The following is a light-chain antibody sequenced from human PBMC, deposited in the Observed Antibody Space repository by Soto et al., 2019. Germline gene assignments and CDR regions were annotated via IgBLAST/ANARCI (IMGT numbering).Light chain of an antibody. CDR1: QSVSSSY. V-gene: IGKV3-20*01. CDR3: QQYDSSLT. J-gene: IGKJ4*01. CDR2: GAS. Sequence: EIVLTQSPGTLSLSPGERATLSCTASQSVSSSYLAWYQQKPGQAPRLLTYGASSRATGISDRFSGSGSGTDFTLTISRLEPEDFAVYYCQQYDSSLTFGGGTKVEIK.